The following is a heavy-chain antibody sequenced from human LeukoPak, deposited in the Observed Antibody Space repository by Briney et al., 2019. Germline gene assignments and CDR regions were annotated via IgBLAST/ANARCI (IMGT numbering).Heavy chain of an antibody. CDR3: VVYTGGYRSQF. V-gene: IGHV3-23*01. CDR1: GFTFTDHP. CDR2: IGGDGIA. D-gene: IGHD5-24*01. J-gene: IGHJ4*02. Sequence: GSLRLSCVASGFTFTDHPMNWVRQAPGKGLEWISYIGGDGIAFYADSVKGRFTISRDNSTNTLRLQMNSLSVEDTAVYYCVVYTGGYRSQFWGQGTLVTVSS.